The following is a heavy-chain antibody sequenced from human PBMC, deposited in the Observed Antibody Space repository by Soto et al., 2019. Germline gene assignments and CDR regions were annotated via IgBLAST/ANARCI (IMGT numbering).Heavy chain of an antibody. CDR3: VKLVAAAGSDY. Sequence: GGSLRLSCAASGFTFSSYGMHWVRQAPGKGLEWVAVIWYDGSNKYYADSVKGRFTISRDNSKNTLYLQMNSLRAEDTAVYYCVKLVAAAGSDYWGQGTLVTVSS. CDR2: IWYDGSNK. V-gene: IGHV3-33*06. J-gene: IGHJ4*02. D-gene: IGHD6-13*01. CDR1: GFTFSSYG.